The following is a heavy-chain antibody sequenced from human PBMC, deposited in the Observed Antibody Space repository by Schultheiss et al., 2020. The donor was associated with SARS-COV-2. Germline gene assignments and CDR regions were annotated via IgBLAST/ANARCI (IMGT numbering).Heavy chain of an antibody. D-gene: IGHD2-15*01. CDR1: GFTFSDYY. CDR2: ISSSGSTI. V-gene: IGHV3-11*04. CDR3: ARDLGSPLNYYYGMDV. Sequence: GGSLRLSCAASGFTFSDYYMSWIRQAPGKGLEWVSYISSSGSTIYYADSVKGRFTISRDNSKNTLYLQMNSLRAEDTAVYYCARDLGSPLNYYYGMDVWGQGTTVTVSS. J-gene: IGHJ6*02.